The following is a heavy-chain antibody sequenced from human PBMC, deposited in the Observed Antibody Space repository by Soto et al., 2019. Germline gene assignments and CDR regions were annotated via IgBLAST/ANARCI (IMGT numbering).Heavy chain of an antibody. V-gene: IGHV3-23*01. CDR2: ISDSGGST. CDR1: GSTFSSDD. D-gene: IGHD6-19*01. Sequence: EVHLLESGGGLVQPGGSLRLSCVVSGSTFSSDDMSWVRQAPGMGLEWVSGISDSGGSTYYADSVKGRFTISRDNAKNTLYLQMKSLRVEDTALYYCAKDGGWSLAVAGLFDSWGPGTQITVSS. J-gene: IGHJ4*02. CDR3: AKDGGWSLAVAGLFDS.